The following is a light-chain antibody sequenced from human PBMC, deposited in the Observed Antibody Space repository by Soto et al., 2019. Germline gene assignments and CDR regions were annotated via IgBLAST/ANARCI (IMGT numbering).Light chain of an antibody. CDR2: DAS. J-gene: IGKJ3*01. CDR3: QQRSNWPGT. CDR1: QSVSSSY. V-gene: IGKV3D-20*02. Sequence: EIVMTQSPATLSVSPGERATLSCRASQSVSSSYLAWYQQKPGQAPRLLIYDASNRATGIPARFGGSGSGTDFTLTINSLEPEDFAVYYCQQRSNWPGTFGPGTKVDNK.